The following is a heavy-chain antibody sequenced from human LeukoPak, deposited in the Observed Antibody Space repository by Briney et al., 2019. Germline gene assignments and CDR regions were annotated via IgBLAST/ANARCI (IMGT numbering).Heavy chain of an antibody. V-gene: IGHV1-2*02. D-gene: IGHD4-17*01. CDR2: INPNSGGT. CDR3: ARGDTTVTIDSGLGY. Sequence: ASVKVSCKASGYTFTGYYMHWVRQAPGQGLEWMGWINPNSGGTNYAQKFQGSVTMTRDTSISTAYMELSRLRSDDTAVYYCARGDTTVTIDSGLGYWGQGTLVTVSS. CDR1: GYTFTGYY. J-gene: IGHJ4*02.